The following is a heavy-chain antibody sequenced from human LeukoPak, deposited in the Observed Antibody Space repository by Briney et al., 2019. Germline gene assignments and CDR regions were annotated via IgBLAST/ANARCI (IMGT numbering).Heavy chain of an antibody. Sequence: GGSLRLSCAASGFTFSGSAVHWVRQASGKGLEWVGRIRTKVNSYATAYAASVKGRFTISRDDSKNTAYLQMNSLKTEDTAVYFWSPERGESSSSSDPRGQGTLVP. CDR1: GFTFSGSA. CDR3: SPERGESSSSSDP. CDR2: IRTKVNSYAT. D-gene: IGHD6-6*01. J-gene: IGHJ5*02. V-gene: IGHV3-73*01.